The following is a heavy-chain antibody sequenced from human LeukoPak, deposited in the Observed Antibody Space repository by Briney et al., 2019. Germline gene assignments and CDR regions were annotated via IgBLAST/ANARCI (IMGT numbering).Heavy chain of an antibody. Sequence: ASVKVSCKASGYTFTGYYIHWVRQAPGQGLEWMGWISPNSGDTSYAQKFQGKVTMTRDTSITTAYLEVSRLRSDDTAVYFCAIGSRDSSLDYWGQGTLVTVSS. CDR1: GYTFTGYY. D-gene: IGHD2-15*01. J-gene: IGHJ4*02. CDR3: AIGSRDSSLDY. V-gene: IGHV1-2*02. CDR2: ISPNSGDT.